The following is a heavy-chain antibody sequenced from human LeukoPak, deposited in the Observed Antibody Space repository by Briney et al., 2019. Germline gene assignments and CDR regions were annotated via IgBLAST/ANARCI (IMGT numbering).Heavy chain of an antibody. D-gene: IGHD3-3*01. CDR3: ANLYDFWTGDY. CDR1: GFTFSSYA. CDR2: ISGSGGST. Sequence: GGSLRLSCAASGFTFSSYAMSWVRQAPGKGLXWVSAISGSGGSTYYADSVKGRFTISRDNSKNTLYLQMNSLRAEDTAVYYCANLYDFWTGDYWGRGTLVTVSS. J-gene: IGHJ4*02. V-gene: IGHV3-23*01.